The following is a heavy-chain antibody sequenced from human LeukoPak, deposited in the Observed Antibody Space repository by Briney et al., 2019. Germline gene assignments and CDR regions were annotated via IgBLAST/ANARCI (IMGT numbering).Heavy chain of an antibody. J-gene: IGHJ4*02. CDR3: AKDGGGGIAAAGG. CDR1: GFTFSTCA. Sequence: GGSLRLSCAASGFTFSTCAMTWVRQAPGKGLEWVSTISSGGSTYYAESVKGRFTISRGNSKNTLFLEMNSLRAEDTAVYYCAKDGGGGIAAAGGWGQGTLVTVSS. CDR2: ISSGGST. V-gene: IGHV3-23*01. D-gene: IGHD6-13*01.